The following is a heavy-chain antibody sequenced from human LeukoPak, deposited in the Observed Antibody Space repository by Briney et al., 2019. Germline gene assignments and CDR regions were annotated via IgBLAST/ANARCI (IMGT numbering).Heavy chain of an antibody. CDR1: GFTFSSYA. V-gene: IGHV3-23*01. J-gene: IGHJ4*01. D-gene: IGHD3-9*01. CDR3: AKERPKFPYFPHFLDY. CDR2: ISGSGGST. Sequence: PGGSLRLSCAASGFTFSSYAMSWVRQAPGKGLEWVSAISGSGGSTYYADSVKGRFTISRDNSKNTLYLQMNSLRAEDTAVYYCAKERPKFPYFPHFLDYWGQGTLGTVSS.